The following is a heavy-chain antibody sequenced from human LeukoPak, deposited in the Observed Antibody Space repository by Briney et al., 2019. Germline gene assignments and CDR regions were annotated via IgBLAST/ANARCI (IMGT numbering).Heavy chain of an antibody. CDR2: ISAYNGNT. J-gene: IGHJ6*02. V-gene: IGHV1-18*01. CDR3: ARVGARKVRVADYYYYGMDV. Sequence: ASVKVSCKASGYTFTSYGISWVRQAPGQGLDWMGWISAYNGNTNYAQKLQGRVTMTTDTSTSTAYMELRSLRSDDTAVYYCARVGARKVRVADYYYYGMDVWGQGTTVTVSS. D-gene: IGHD6-19*01. CDR1: GYTFTSYG.